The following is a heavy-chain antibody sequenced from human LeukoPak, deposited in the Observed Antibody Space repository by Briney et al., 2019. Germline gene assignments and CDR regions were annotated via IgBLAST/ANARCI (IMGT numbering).Heavy chain of an antibody. CDR1: GGSISSYY. D-gene: IGHD3-3*01. Sequence: SETPSLTCTVSGGSISSYYWSWIRQPPGKGLEWIGYIYYSGSTNYNPSLKSRVSISVDTSKNQFSLKLSSVTAADTAVYYCARVYYDFWSGYYYYYMDVWGKGTTVTVSS. J-gene: IGHJ6*03. V-gene: IGHV4-59*01. CDR2: IYYSGST. CDR3: ARVYYDFWSGYYYYYMDV.